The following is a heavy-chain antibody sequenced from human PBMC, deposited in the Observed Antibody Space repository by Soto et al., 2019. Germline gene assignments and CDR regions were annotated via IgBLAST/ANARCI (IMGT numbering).Heavy chain of an antibody. CDR1: YY. V-gene: IGHV4-34*01. Sequence: YYWSWIRQPPGKGLEWIGEINHSGSTNYNPSLKSRVTISVDTSKNQLSLKLSSVTAADTAVYYCARQGYYDSSGYFSFDYWGQGTLVTVSS. CDR2: INHSGST. D-gene: IGHD3-22*01. CDR3: ARQGYYDSSGYFSFDY. J-gene: IGHJ4*02.